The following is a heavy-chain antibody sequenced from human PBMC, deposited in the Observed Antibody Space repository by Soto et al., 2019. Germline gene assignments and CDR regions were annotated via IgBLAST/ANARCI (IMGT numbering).Heavy chain of an antibody. D-gene: IGHD2-15*01. Sequence: EVQLLESGGGLVQPGGSLRLSCAASGFTFSSYAMSWVRQAPGKGLEWVSAISGSGGSTYYADSVKGRFTISRDNSKNTLYLQMNSLRAEDTAVYYCAKLEFTTVVTPTYHDAFDIWGQGTMVTVSS. J-gene: IGHJ3*02. CDR2: ISGSGGST. CDR3: AKLEFTTVVTPTYHDAFDI. CDR1: GFTFSSYA. V-gene: IGHV3-23*01.